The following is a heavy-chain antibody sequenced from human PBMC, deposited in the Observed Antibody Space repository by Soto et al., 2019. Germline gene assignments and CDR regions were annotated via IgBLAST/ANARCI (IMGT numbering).Heavy chain of an antibody. CDR1: GFTFSIYA. J-gene: IGHJ6*02. Sequence: GSLIRACPASGFTFSIYAMSWVRQAPGKGLEWVSAISGSGGSTYYADSVKGRFTISRDNSKNTLYLQMNSLRAEDTAVYYCATGKKLAPYYYYGMDVWGQGTKVTVSS. D-gene: IGHD6-6*01. CDR2: ISGSGGST. V-gene: IGHV3-23*01. CDR3: ATGKKLAPYYYYGMDV.